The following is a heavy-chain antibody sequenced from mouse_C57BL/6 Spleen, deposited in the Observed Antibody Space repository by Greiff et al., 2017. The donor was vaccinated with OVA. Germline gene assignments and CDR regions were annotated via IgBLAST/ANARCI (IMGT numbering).Heavy chain of an antibody. V-gene: IGHV3-6*01. CDR1: GYSITSGYY. J-gene: IGHJ3*01. CDR3: ARGRAITGTSRAWFAY. CDR2: ISYDGSN. D-gene: IGHD4-1*01. Sequence: EVQVVESGPGLVKPSQSLSLTCSVTGYSITSGYYWNWIRQFPGNKLEWMGYISYDGSNNYNPSLKNRISITRDTSKNQFFLKLNSVTTEDTATYYCARGRAITGTSRAWFAYWGQGTLVTVSA.